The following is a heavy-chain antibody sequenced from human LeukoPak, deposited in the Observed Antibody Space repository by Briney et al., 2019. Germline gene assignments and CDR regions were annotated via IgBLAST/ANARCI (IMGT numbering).Heavy chain of an antibody. V-gene: IGHV1-2*02. Sequence: GASVKVSCKDSGYTFTDYYMHWVRQAPGQRLEWMGWINPNSGGTNYAQKFQGRVTMTRDTSISTAYMELSRLRSDDTAVYYCARGALIKQWLSMILVDYWGQGTPVTVSS. CDR1: GYTFTDYY. CDR2: INPNSGGT. J-gene: IGHJ4*02. CDR3: ARGALIKQWLSMILVDY. D-gene: IGHD6-19*01.